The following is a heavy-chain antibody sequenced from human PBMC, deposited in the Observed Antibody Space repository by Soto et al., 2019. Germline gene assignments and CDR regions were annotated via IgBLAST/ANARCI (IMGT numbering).Heavy chain of an antibody. V-gene: IGHV4-39*02. Sequence: QLQLQESGPGLVKPSETLSLTCTVSGGSISSSSYYWGWIRQPPGKGLEWIGSIYYSGSTYYNPSLKSRATISEDTAKNHFSLKPSSVTAADTAVFYCASQSRGSYGYFDYWGQGTLVTVSS. D-gene: IGHD1-26*01. CDR1: GGSISSSSYY. CDR2: IYYSGST. CDR3: ASQSRGSYGYFDY. J-gene: IGHJ4*02.